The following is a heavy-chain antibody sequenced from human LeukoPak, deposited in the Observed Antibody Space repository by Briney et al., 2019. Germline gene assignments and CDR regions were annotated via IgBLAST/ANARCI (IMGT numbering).Heavy chain of an antibody. D-gene: IGHD3-16*01. J-gene: IGHJ5*02. CDR3: AGGGPRGFDP. Sequence: PSETLSLICTVSGGSISSYYWSWIRQTPGKGLEWIGYIYYSGSTNYNPSLKSRVAISVDTSKNQFSLKLSSVTAADTAVYYCAGGGPRGFDPWGQGTLVTVSS. V-gene: IGHV4-59*01. CDR1: GGSISSYY. CDR2: IYYSGST.